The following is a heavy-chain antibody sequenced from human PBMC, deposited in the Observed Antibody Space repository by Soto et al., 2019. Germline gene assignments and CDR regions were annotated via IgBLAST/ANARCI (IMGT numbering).Heavy chain of an antibody. Sequence: GGSLRLSCAASGFTFSRYAMHWVRQTPGKGLEWVAVISYDGSSKSYADSVKGRFTISRDSSKNTMYLQMNSPRVEDTAVYYCAKDGAVDIVVVATDHGIDVWGQGTTVTVSS. CDR3: AKDGAVDIVVVATDHGIDV. D-gene: IGHD2-15*01. J-gene: IGHJ6*02. CDR2: ISYDGSSK. CDR1: GFTFSRYA. V-gene: IGHV3-30*18.